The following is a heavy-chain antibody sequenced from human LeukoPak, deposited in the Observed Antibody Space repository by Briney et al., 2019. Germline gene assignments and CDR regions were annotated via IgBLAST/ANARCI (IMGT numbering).Heavy chain of an antibody. CDR2: ISYDGSNK. V-gene: IGHV3-30*03. CDR3: ARESYGSGSFDY. D-gene: IGHD3-10*01. Sequence: GRSLRLSCAASGFTFSSYGMHWVRQAPGKGLEWVAVISYDGSNKYYADSVKGRFTISRDNSKNTLYLQMNSLRAEDTAVYYCARESYGSGSFDYWGQGTLVTVSS. CDR1: GFTFSSYG. J-gene: IGHJ4*02.